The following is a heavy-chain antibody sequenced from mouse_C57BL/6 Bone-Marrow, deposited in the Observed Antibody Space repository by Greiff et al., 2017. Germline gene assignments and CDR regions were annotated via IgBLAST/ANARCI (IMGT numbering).Heavy chain of an antibody. CDR1: GYAFSSSW. CDR2: IYPGDGDT. Sequence: QVQPQQSGPELVKPGASVKISCKASGYAFSSSWMNWVKQRPGKGLEWIGRIYPGDGDTNYNGKFKGKATLTADKSSSTAYMQLSSLTSEDSAVYFCARSEYYGSSSYFDYWGQGTTLTVSS. J-gene: IGHJ2*01. V-gene: IGHV1-82*01. CDR3: ARSEYYGSSSYFDY. D-gene: IGHD1-1*01.